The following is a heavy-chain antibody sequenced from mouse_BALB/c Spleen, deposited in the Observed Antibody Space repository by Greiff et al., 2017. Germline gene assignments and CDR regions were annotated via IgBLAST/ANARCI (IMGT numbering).Heavy chain of an antibody. Sequence: VKLVESGPGLVAPSQSLSITCTVSGFSLTSYGVHWVRQPPGKGLEWLGVIWAGGSTNYNSALMSRLSISKDNSKSQIFLKMNSLQTYDKAMDLFGRRLREGVCYWGQGTTLTGSS. D-gene: IGHD1-3*01. J-gene: IGHJ2*01. CDR2: IWAGGST. CDR1: GFSLTSYG. V-gene: IGHV2-9*02. CDR3: GRRLREGVCY.